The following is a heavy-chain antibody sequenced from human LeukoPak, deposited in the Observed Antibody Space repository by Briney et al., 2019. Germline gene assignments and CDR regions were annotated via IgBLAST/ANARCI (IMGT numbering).Heavy chain of an antibody. CDR3: AGRRTGYSSGYGH. Sequence: GGSLRFSCAASGFTFSDYAMSWVRQAPEKGLDWVSVISGSAHKIRYADSVKGRFTISRDNSENIVYLQMNNLRVEDTAVYYCAGRRTGYSSGYGHWGQGTLVTVSS. CDR1: GFTFSDYA. D-gene: IGHD5-18*01. CDR2: ISGSAHKI. V-gene: IGHV3-23*01. J-gene: IGHJ4*02.